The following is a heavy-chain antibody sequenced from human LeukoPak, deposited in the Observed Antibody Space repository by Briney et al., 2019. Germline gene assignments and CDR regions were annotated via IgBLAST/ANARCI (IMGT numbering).Heavy chain of an antibody. J-gene: IGHJ4*02. Sequence: PGGSLRLSCAASEFPVGSNYMTWVRQAPGKGLEWVSLIYSGGSTYYADSVKGRFTISRDNSKNTLYLQMNSLRAEDTAVYYCARGLYTMIRGVIIYWGQGTLVTVSS. V-gene: IGHV3-53*05. CDR2: IYSGGST. CDR1: EFPVGSNY. D-gene: IGHD3-10*01. CDR3: ARGLYTMIRGVIIY.